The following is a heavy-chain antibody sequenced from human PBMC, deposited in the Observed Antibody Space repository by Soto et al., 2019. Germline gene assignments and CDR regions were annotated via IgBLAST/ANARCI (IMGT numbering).Heavy chain of an antibody. V-gene: IGHV3-23*01. CDR1: GFIFSNYG. D-gene: IGHD2-2*01. CDR3: AIYCIRTGCSKSYYTMDV. Sequence: VQLLESGGVLVQSGGSLRLSCAASGFIFSNYGMSCVRQAPGKGLEWVSVISDAGEKFHADSVRGWLTIPRDTSKNSVYLQLDTLRAEDTAVYYFAIYCIRTGCSKSYYTMDVWGQAKRVTFSS. CDR2: ISDAGEK. J-gene: IGHJ6*02.